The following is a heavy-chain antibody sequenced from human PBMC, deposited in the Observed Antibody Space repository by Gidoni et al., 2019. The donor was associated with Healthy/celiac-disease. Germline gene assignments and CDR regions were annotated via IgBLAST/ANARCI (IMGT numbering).Heavy chain of an antibody. J-gene: IGHJ3*02. Sequence: GQGLEWMGWINTNTGNPTYAQGFTGRFVFSLDTSVSTAYLQISSLKAEDTAVYYCARTGVGYCSSTSCYDPAGDAFDIWGQGTMVTVSS. CDR3: ARTGVGYCSSTSCYDPAGDAFDI. CDR2: INTNTGNP. D-gene: IGHD2-2*01. V-gene: IGHV7-4-1*02.